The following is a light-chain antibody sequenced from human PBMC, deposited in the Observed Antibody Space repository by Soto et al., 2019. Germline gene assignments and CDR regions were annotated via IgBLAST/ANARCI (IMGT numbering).Light chain of an antibody. CDR3: QQLTDWPPQWT. CDR1: QSVRYY. V-gene: IGKV3-11*01. Sequence: EIVFTQSPCTLSLSPGERATLSCRAIQSVRYYLAWYQQKPGQAPRLLIYDASSRATGIPARFSGSGSGTDFTLTISSLEPEDFAVYYCQQLTDWPPQWTFGQGTQVDI. J-gene: IGKJ1*01. CDR2: DAS.